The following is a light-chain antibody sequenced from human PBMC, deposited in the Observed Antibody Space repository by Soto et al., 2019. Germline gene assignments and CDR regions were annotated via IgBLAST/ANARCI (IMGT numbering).Light chain of an antibody. V-gene: IGKV2-30*01. J-gene: IGKJ4*01. CDR1: QSLVYSDGNTY. Sequence: DVVMTQSPLSLPVTLGQPASISCRSSQSLVYSDGNTYLNWFQQRPAQSPRRLIYKVSNRDSGVPDRFSGSGSGTDFTLKSSRVEAEDVGVYYYMQGTHWGTFGGGTKVEIK. CDR2: KVS. CDR3: MQGTHWGT.